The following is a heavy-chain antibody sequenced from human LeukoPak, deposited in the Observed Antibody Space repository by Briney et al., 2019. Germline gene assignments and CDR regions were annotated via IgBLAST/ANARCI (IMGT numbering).Heavy chain of an antibody. CDR2: MNPNSGNT. V-gene: IGHV1-8*01. CDR3: ARGGYYYDSSGYYQTFDY. D-gene: IGHD3-22*01. Sequence: GASVKVSCKASGYTFTSYDINWVRQATGQGLEWMGWMNPNSGNTGYAQKFQGRVTMTRNTSISTAYMELSSLRSEDTAVYYCARGGYYYDSSGYYQTFDYWGQGTLVTVSS. J-gene: IGHJ4*02. CDR1: GYTFTSYD.